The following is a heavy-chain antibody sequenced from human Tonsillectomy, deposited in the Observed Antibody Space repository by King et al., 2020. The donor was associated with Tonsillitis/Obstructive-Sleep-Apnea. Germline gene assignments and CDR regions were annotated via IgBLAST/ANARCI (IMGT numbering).Heavy chain of an antibody. CDR1: GGSFSGYY. J-gene: IGHJ3*02. V-gene: IGHV4-34*01. CDR3: ARGGWVVVVPAAIFGAFDI. D-gene: IGHD2-2*02. CDR2: INHSGST. Sequence: VQLQQWGAGLLKPSETLSLTCAVYGGSFSGYYWSGIRQPPGKGLEWIGEINHSGSTNYNPSLKSRVTISVDTSTNQFSLKLSSVTAADTAVYYCARGGWVVVVPAAIFGAFDIWGQGTMVTVSS.